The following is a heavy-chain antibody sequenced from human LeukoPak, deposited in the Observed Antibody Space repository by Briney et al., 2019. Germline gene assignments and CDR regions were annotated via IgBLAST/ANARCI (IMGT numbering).Heavy chain of an antibody. CDR1: GYSKNFYG. V-gene: IGHV1-18*01. CDR3: VGSLGYCTNFCYLKY. Sequence: ASVKVSCKTSGYSKNFYGITWVRQVAGQGLEWMGWISAQHGQTEYAPNSQDRVTMTTDTDMNAAYMELRSLRSDDTAVYYCVGSLGYCTNFCYLKYWGQGTLVTVSS. J-gene: IGHJ4*02. CDR2: ISAQHGQT. D-gene: IGHD2-8*01.